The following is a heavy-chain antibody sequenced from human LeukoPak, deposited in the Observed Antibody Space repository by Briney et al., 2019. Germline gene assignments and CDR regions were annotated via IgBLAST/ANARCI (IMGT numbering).Heavy chain of an antibody. CDR3: TKGHYYGSGSYWV. V-gene: IGHV3-23*01. CDR1: GFTFRSYG. J-gene: IGHJ4*02. D-gene: IGHD3-10*01. Sequence: GGTLRLSCAASGFTFRSYGMTWVRQAPGKGLEWVSAISGSGDSTYYADSVKGRSTISRDNSRNTLYLQMNSLRAGDTAVYYCTKGHYYGSGSYWVWGQGTLVTVSS. CDR2: ISGSGDST.